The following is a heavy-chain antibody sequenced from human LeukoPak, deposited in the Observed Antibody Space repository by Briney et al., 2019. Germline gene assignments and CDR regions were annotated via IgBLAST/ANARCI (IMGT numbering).Heavy chain of an antibody. V-gene: IGHV1-18*01. J-gene: IGHJ6*03. D-gene: IGHD6-13*01. CDR1: GYTFTSHG. CDR2: ISTYNGNA. Sequence: ASVKVSCTASGYTFTSHGISWVRQAPGQGLEWMGWISTYNGNANYAQTLQGRVSMTTDTSTRTAYMDLRSLRSDDTAVYYCARGIGSSWLPSHYYYYYMDVWGKGTTVTVSS. CDR3: ARGIGSSWLPSHYYYYYMDV.